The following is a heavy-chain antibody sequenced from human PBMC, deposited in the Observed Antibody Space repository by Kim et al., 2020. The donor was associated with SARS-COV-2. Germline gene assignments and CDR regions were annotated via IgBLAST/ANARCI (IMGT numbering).Heavy chain of an antibody. CDR2: INHSGST. Sequence: SETLSLTCAVYGGSFSGYYWSWIRQPPGKGLEWIGEINHSGSTNYNPSLKSRVTISVDTSKNQFSLKLSSVTAADTAVYYCARGIGGTWGAYCSGGSCYSEDLDYWGQGTLVTVSS. CDR1: GGSFSGYY. J-gene: IGHJ4*02. CDR3: ARGIGGTWGAYCSGGSCYSEDLDY. V-gene: IGHV4-34*01. D-gene: IGHD2-15*01.